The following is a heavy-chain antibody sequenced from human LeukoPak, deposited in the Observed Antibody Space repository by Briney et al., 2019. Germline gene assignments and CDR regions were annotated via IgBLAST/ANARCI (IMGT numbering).Heavy chain of an antibody. CDR3: ARATPLLSSGYYAY. Sequence: ASVKVSCKASGYTFTGYYIHWLRQAPGQGLEWMGWVNPNSGGTNYAQKFQGRVTMTRDTSISTAYMELSRLRSDDTAVYYCARATPLLSSGYYAYWGQGTLVTVSS. D-gene: IGHD3-22*01. CDR1: GYTFTGYY. CDR2: VNPNSGGT. V-gene: IGHV1-2*02. J-gene: IGHJ4*02.